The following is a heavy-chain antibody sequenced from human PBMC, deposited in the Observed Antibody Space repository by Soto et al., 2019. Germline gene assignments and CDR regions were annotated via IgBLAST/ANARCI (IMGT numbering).Heavy chain of an antibody. D-gene: IGHD1-26*01. Sequence: PSETLSLTCNVSGGSISSSSYYWGWIRQPPGKGLEWIGHIFHTGSTYYNPSLKSRVTISVDTSKNRFSLKLSSVTATDTAVYYCARRRIVVTTNFDYWGQGTLVTVSS. CDR2: IFHTGST. CDR3: ARRRIVVTTNFDY. CDR1: GGSISSSSYY. V-gene: IGHV4-39*01. J-gene: IGHJ4*02.